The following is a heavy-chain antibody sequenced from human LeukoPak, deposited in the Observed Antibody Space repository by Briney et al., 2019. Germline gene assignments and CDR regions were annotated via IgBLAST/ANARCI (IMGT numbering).Heavy chain of an antibody. Sequence: ASVKVSCKASGYTFTSYGISWVRQAPGQGLEWMGWISAYNGNTNYAQKLQGRVTMTTDTSTSTAYMELRGLRSDDTAVYYCARDYRPHYATDYWGQGTLVTVSS. CDR3: ARDYRPHYATDY. CDR1: GYTFTSYG. V-gene: IGHV1-18*04. D-gene: IGHD2-2*01. J-gene: IGHJ4*02. CDR2: ISAYNGNT.